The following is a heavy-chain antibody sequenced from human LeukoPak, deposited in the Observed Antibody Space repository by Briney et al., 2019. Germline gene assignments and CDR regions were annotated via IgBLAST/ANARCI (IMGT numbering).Heavy chain of an antibody. Sequence: GGSLRLSCAASGFTFSDAWVSWVRQAPGKGLEWVGRIKSKTHGGTTQYAAPVKGRFTISRDDSKTTVYLQMNSLKSEDAAMYYCTTERPYFDNWGQGTLVTVSS. CDR3: TTERPYFDN. J-gene: IGHJ4*02. CDR1: GFTFSDAW. CDR2: IKSKTHGGTT. V-gene: IGHV3-15*01.